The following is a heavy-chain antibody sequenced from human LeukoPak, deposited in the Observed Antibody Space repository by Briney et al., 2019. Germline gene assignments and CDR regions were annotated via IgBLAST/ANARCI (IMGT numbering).Heavy chain of an antibody. Sequence: PSETLSLTCTVSGGSISSGGYYWSWLRQHPGKGLEWIGYIYYSGSTYYNPSLKSRVTISVYTSKNQFSLKLSSVTAAVTAVYFCARRRSWGSSTWGQGTLVTVPS. J-gene: IGHJ4*02. V-gene: IGHV4-31*03. CDR3: ARRRSWGSST. D-gene: IGHD1-26*01. CDR2: IYYSGST. CDR1: GGSISSGGYY.